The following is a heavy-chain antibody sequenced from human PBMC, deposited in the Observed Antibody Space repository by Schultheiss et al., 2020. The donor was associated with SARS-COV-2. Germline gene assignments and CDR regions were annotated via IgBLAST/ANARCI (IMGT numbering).Heavy chain of an antibody. CDR1: GGSISSYY. CDR3: AREDTMEYGGWFDP. CDR2: IYYSGST. V-gene: IGHV4-59*01. D-gene: IGHD3-10*01. Sequence: SETLSLTCTVSGGSISSYYWSWILQPPGKGLEWIWYIYYSGSTNYNPSLMSRVTISLDTSKNQFSLKLSSVTAADSAGYYCAREDTMEYGGWFDPWGQGTLVTVSS. J-gene: IGHJ5*02.